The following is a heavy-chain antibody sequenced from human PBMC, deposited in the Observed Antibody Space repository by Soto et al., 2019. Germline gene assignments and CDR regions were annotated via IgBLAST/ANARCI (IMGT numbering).Heavy chain of an antibody. Sequence: KFQGRVTMTRNTSISTAYMELSSLRSEDTAVYYCARERSSGAFEIWGQGTMVTVSS. D-gene: IGHD1-26*01. V-gene: IGHV1-8*01. J-gene: IGHJ3*02. CDR3: ARERSSGAFEI.